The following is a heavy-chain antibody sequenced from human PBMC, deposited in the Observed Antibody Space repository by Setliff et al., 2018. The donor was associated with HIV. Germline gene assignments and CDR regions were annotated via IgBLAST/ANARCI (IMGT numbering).Heavy chain of an antibody. D-gene: IGHD2-2*01. CDR1: GYTFSNYG. CDR2: ISPYNGST. J-gene: IGHJ4*02. CDR3: ARKPTGSPSDY. V-gene: IGHV1-18*01. Sequence: ASVKVSCKASGYTFSNYGISWVRQAPGQGLEWMGWISPYNGSTNYVQKLQGRVTITTDTSTSTAYMELRSLRSDDTALYYCARKPTGSPSDYWGQGTLVTVSS.